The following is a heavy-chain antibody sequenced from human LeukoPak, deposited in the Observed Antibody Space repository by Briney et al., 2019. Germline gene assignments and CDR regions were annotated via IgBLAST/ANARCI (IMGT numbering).Heavy chain of an antibody. Sequence: ASVKVSCKASGYTFTSYYMHWVRQAPGQGLEWVGLINPNGGNTGYAQRFQGRVTVTTDTSTSTVFMELNSLQSEDTAVYYCARESRVWGEDFWGQGTLVTVSS. J-gene: IGHJ4*02. D-gene: IGHD3-16*01. CDR3: ARESRVWGEDF. CDR1: GYTFTSYY. CDR2: INPNGGNT. V-gene: IGHV1-46*01.